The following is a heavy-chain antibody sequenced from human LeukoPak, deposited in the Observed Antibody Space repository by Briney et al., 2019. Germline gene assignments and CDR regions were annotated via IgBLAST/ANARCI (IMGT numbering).Heavy chain of an antibody. J-gene: IGHJ5*02. CDR3: ARVFGVVVAAPRWFDP. Sequence: GGSLRLSCAASGFTFSSYWMSWVRQAPGKGLEWVANIKQDGSEKYYVDSVKGRFTISRDNAKNSLYLQMNSLRAEDTAVYYCARVFGVVVAAPRWFDPWGQGTLVTVSS. CDR2: IKQDGSEK. CDR1: GFTFSSYW. V-gene: IGHV3-7*01. D-gene: IGHD2-15*01.